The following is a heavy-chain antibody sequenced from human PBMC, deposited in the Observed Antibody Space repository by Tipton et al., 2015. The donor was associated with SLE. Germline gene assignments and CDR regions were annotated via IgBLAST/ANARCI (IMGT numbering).Heavy chain of an antibody. D-gene: IGHD1-7*01. CDR1: DGSISDYY. CDR2: IYASGNT. J-gene: IGHJ3*02. CDR3: ARIPGSTRAFDI. Sequence: LRLSCTVSDGSISDYYWTWIRQPAGEGLEWIGRIYASGNTNYNPSLKSRVTISVDTSKNQFSLKLSSVTAADTAVYYCARIPGSTRAFDIWGQGTMVTVSS. V-gene: IGHV4-4*07.